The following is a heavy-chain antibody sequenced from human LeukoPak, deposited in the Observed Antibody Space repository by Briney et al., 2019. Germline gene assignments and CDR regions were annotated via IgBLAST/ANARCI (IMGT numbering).Heavy chain of an antibody. V-gene: IGHV3-30*02. CDR3: AKDGPRYSYGNN. Sequence: PGGSLRLSCATSGFTFSSYGMHWVRQAPGKGLEWVAVIWYDGSNKYYADSVKGRFTISRDNSKNTLYLQMNSLRAEDTAVYYCAKDGPRYSYGNNWGQGTLVTVSS. D-gene: IGHD5-18*01. CDR2: IWYDGSNK. CDR1: GFTFSSYG. J-gene: IGHJ4*02.